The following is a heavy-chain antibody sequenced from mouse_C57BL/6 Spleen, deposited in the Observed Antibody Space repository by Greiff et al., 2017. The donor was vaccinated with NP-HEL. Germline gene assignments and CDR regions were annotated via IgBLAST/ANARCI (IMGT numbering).Heavy chain of an antibody. CDR2: IDPSDSYT. Sequence: QVQLQQPGAELVRPGTSVKLSCKASGYTFTSYWMHWVKQRPGQGLEWIGVIDPSDSYTNYNQKFKGKATLTVDTSSSTAYMQLSSLTSEDSAVYYCARSDYSNYGAMDYWGQGTSVTVSS. V-gene: IGHV1-59*01. J-gene: IGHJ4*01. CDR3: ARSDYSNYGAMDY. CDR1: GYTFTSYW. D-gene: IGHD2-5*01.